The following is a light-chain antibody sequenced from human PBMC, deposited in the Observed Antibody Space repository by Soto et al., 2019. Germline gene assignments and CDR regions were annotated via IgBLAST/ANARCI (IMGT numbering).Light chain of an antibody. J-gene: IGKJ1*01. CDR1: QGMRND. CDR2: AAS. V-gene: IGKV1-6*01. Sequence: AIQVTQSPSSLSASVEDTVTITCRASQGMRNDLRWYQEKPGKAPKLLIYAASSLQTGVPSRFSGSGGDTEFTLTITSLQPEDFATYYCLQDYNYPRTFGQGTKVEIK. CDR3: LQDYNYPRT.